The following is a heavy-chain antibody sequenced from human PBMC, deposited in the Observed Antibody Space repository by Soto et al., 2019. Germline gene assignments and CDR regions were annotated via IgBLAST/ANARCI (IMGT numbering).Heavy chain of an antibody. CDR1: GFTFGDYA. J-gene: IGHJ6*02. V-gene: IGHV3-49*03. Sequence: PGGSLRLSCTASGFTFGDYAMSWFRQAPGKGLEWVGFIRSKAYGGTTEYAASVKCRFTISRDDSKSIAYLQMNSLKTEDTAVYYCTRDRRITMVRETYSGMDVWGQGTKVTVSS. D-gene: IGHD3-10*01. CDR3: TRDRRITMVRETYSGMDV. CDR2: IRSKAYGGTT.